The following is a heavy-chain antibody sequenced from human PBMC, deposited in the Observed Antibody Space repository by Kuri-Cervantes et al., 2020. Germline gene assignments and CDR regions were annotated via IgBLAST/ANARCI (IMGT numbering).Heavy chain of an antibody. V-gene: IGHV4-39*07. CDR2: IYYSGST. CDR1: GGSISSSSYY. Sequence: SETLSLTCTVSGGSISSSSYYWGWIRQPPGKGLEWIGSIYYSGSTYYNPSLKSRVTISVDKSKNQFSLKLSSVTAADTAVYYCARGIGTSSGAHYWGQGTLVTVSS. J-gene: IGHJ4*02. D-gene: IGHD2-2*01. CDR3: ARGIGTSSGAHY.